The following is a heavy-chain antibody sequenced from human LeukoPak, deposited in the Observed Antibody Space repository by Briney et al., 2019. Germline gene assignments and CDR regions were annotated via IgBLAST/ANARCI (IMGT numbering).Heavy chain of an antibody. J-gene: IGHJ4*02. V-gene: IGHV1-69*13. CDR3: ASPLSYYDILTGYYYFDY. D-gene: IGHD3-9*01. CDR1: GGTFSSYA. CDR2: IIPIFGTA. Sequence: ASVTVSCTASGGTFSSYAISWVRQAPGQGLEWMGGIIPIFGTANYAQKFQGRVTITADESTSTAYMELSSLRSEDTAVYYCASPLSYYDILTGYYYFDYWGQGTLVTVSS.